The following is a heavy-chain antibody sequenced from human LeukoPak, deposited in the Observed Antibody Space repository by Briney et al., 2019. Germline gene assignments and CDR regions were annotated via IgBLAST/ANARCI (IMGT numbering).Heavy chain of an antibody. J-gene: IGHJ4*02. CDR3: ARDSIISVYYFGSGSYNDGDY. D-gene: IGHD3-10*01. CDR2: ISHSGTT. Sequence: SETLSLTCTVSGYSISNGYYWDWIRQPPGKGLEWIGSISHSGTTFYNPSLKSRVTISVDTSKNQFSLKLSFVSAADTAVYYCARDSIISVYYFGSGSYNDGDYWGLGTLVTISS. CDR1: GYSISNGYY. V-gene: IGHV4-38-2*02.